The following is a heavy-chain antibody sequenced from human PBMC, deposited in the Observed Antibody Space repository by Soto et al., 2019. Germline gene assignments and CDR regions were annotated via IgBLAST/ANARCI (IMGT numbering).Heavy chain of an antibody. V-gene: IGHV4-4*02. D-gene: IGHD6-13*01. CDR1: GGSISSSNW. CDR2: IYHSGST. CDR3: ARAAMGGSSWPFDY. J-gene: IGHJ4*02. Sequence: QVQLQESGPGLVKPSGTLSLTCAVSGGSISSSNWWSWVRQPPGKGLEWIGEIYHSGSTNQNPSHKSGVTMSVDKAKNRFSLKLTSVTAAVTAVYYCARAAMGGSSWPFDYWGQGTLVTVSS.